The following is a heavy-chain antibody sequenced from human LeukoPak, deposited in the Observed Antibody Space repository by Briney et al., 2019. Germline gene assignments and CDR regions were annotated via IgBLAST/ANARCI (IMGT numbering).Heavy chain of an antibody. CDR2: IYYSGST. J-gene: IGHJ2*01. CDR3: AKAGTVTSDWYFDL. CDR1: GGSLSSYY. V-gene: IGHV4-59*01. Sequence: SETLSLTCTVSGGSLSSYYWSWIRQPPGEGLEWIGYIYYSGSTNYNPSLKSRVTISVDTSKNQFSLKLSSVTAADTAVYYCAKAGTVTSDWYFDLWGRGTLVTVSS. D-gene: IGHD4-17*01.